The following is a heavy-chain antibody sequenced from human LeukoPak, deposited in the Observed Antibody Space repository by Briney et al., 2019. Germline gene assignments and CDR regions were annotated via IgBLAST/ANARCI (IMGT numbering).Heavy chain of an antibody. CDR2: IIPIFGTA. D-gene: IGHD3/OR15-3a*01. V-gene: IGHV1-69*13. CDR1: GGTFSSYA. J-gene: IGHJ6*02. Sequence: GASVKVSCKASGGTFSSYAISWVRQAPGQGLEWMGGIIPIFGTANYAQKFQGRVTITADESTSTAYMELSSLRSEDTAVYYCALLDEDYYYYGMDVWGQGTTVTVSS. CDR3: ALLDEDYYYYGMDV.